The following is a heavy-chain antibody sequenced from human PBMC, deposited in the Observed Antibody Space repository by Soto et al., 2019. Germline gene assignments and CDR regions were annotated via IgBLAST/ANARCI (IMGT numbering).Heavy chain of an antibody. CDR2: IYYSGST. J-gene: IGHJ3*02. D-gene: IGHD1-7*01. CDR3: AREGNWNYPHAFDI. CDR1: GGSISSYY. Sequence: SQTLSLPCTVSGGSISSYYWSWIRQPPGKGLEWIGYIYYSGSTNYNPSLKSRVTISVDTSKNQFSLKLSSVTAADTAVYYCAREGNWNYPHAFDIWGQGTMVTVSS. V-gene: IGHV4-59*01.